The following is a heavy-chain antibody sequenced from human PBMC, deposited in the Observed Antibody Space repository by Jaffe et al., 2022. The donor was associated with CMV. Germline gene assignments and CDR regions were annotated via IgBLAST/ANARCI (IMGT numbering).Heavy chain of an antibody. CDR2: ISAYNGNT. V-gene: IGHV1-18*01. CDR1: GYTFTSYG. J-gene: IGHJ5*02. CDR3: ARAQIVVPAAIGHNWFDP. Sequence: QVQLVQSGAEVKKPGASVKVSCKASGYTFTSYGISWVRQAPGQGLEWMGWISAYNGNTNYAQKLQGRVTMTTDTSTSTAYMELRSLRSDDTAVYYCARAQIVVPAAIGHNWFDPWGQGTLVTVSS. D-gene: IGHD2-2*01.